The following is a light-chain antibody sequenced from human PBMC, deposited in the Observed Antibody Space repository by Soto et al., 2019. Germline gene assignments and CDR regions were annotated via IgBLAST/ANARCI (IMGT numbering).Light chain of an antibody. J-gene: IGKJ1*01. CDR3: QQYDSYSWT. V-gene: IGKV1-5*01. Sequence: QTSQTPSTLSASVGDRVTITCRASQSITSWLAWYQQKPGKAPKLLIYDASSLEDGVPSRFSGSGSGTEFTLTISSLQPDDFATYYCQQYDSYSWTFGQGTRWISN. CDR1: QSITSW. CDR2: DAS.